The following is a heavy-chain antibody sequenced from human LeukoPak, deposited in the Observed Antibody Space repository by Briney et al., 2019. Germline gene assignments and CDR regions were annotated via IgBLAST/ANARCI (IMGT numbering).Heavy chain of an antibody. CDR1: GFTFSNSA. Sequence: GGSLRLSCAASGFTFSNSAMTWVRQVPGKGLEWVSSISNSGGSTYYADFVKGRFTIARDNSKNTLYLQMNGLRAEDTALYYCAKVKGKDGVRDAYDMWGQGTMVTVSS. CDR2: ISNSGGST. V-gene: IGHV3-23*01. CDR3: AKVKGKDGVRDAYDM. J-gene: IGHJ3*02. D-gene: IGHD1-1*01.